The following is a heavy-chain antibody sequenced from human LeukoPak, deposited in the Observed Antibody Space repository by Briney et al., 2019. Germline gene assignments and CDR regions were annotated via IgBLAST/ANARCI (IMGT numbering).Heavy chain of an antibody. Sequence: PGGSLRLASAASGLTFSSYEMNWVRQAPGKGLGWVSYIRRSGSTIYYADSVKGRFTMSRDNAKNSLYLQMNSLRAEDTAVYYCAELGITMIGGVWGKGTTVTVSS. D-gene: IGHD3-10*02. CDR3: AELGITMIGGV. J-gene: IGHJ6*04. CDR1: GLTFSSYE. CDR2: IRRSGSTI. V-gene: IGHV3-48*03.